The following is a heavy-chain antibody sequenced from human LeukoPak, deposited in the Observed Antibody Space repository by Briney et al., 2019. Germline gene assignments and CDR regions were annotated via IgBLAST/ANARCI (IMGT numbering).Heavy chain of an antibody. Sequence: PGGSLRLSCAASGFTFDDYAMHWVRQAPGKGLEWVSGISWNSGYIGYAESVKGRFTISRDNAKNSLYLQMSSLRVEDTALYYCAKDIHGSGTHDYFDYWGQGTLVTVSS. J-gene: IGHJ4*02. D-gene: IGHD3-10*01. V-gene: IGHV3-9*01. CDR1: GFTFDDYA. CDR3: AKDIHGSGTHDYFDY. CDR2: ISWNSGYI.